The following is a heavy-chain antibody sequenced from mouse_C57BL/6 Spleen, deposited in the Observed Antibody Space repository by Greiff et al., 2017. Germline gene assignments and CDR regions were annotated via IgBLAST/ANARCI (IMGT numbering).Heavy chain of an antibody. D-gene: IGHD1-1*01. CDR2: IDPSDSYT. Sequence: VQLQQPGAELVRPGTSVKLSCTASGYTFTSYWMHWVKQRPGQGLEWIGVIDPSDSYTNYNQKFKGKATLTVDTASSTAYMQLSSLTSEDSAVYDCARWHGSSYPYAMDYWGQGTSVTVSS. CDR3: ARWHGSSYPYAMDY. J-gene: IGHJ4*01. V-gene: IGHV1-59*01. CDR1: GYTFTSYW.